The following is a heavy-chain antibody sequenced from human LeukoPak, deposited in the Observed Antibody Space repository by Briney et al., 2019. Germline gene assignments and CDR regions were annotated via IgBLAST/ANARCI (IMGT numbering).Heavy chain of an antibody. CDR2: INPNSGGT. V-gene: IGHV1-2*02. Sequence: ASVKVSCKASGYTFTGYYMHWVRQAPGQGLEWMGWINPNSGGTNYAQKFQGRVTMTRDTSISTAYMELSRLRSDDTAVYYCARSFIVVVPAASDAFDIWGQGTMVTVSS. D-gene: IGHD2-2*01. CDR3: ARSFIVVVPAASDAFDI. J-gene: IGHJ3*02. CDR1: GYTFTGYY.